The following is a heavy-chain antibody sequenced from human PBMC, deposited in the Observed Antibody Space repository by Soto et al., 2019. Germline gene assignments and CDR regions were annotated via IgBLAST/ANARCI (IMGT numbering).Heavy chain of an antibody. D-gene: IGHD3-22*01. CDR2: IRSKANSYAT. V-gene: IGHV3-73*01. J-gene: IGHJ6*02. CDR3: TRLSSSGYYWFYGMDV. Sequence: KGLEWVGRIRSKANSYATAYAASVKGRFTISRDDSKNTAYLQMNSLKTEDTAVYYCTRLSSSGYYWFYGMDVWGQGTAVTVSS.